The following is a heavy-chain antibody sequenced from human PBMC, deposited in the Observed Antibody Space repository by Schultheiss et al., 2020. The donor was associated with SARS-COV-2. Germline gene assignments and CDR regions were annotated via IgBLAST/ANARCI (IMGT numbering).Heavy chain of an antibody. CDR1: GFTVSSNY. D-gene: IGHD1-26*01. CDR3: ATPRARSQWVRKYYWYFDL. J-gene: IGHJ2*01. V-gene: IGHV3-23*01. Sequence: GGSLRLSCAASGFTVSSNYMSWVRQAPGKGLVWVSAISGSGGSTYYADSVKGRFTISRDNAKNSLYLQMNSLRAEDTAVYYCATPRARSQWVRKYYWYFDLWGRGTLVTVSS. CDR2: ISGSGGST.